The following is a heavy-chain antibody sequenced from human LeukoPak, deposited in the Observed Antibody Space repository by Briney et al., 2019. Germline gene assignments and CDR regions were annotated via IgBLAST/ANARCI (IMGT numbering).Heavy chain of an antibody. V-gene: IGHV3-30*18. CDR3: AKDGEQVVVAFTYLDY. Sequence: GGSLRLSCAASGFTFSSYGMHWVRQAPGKGLEWVAVISYDGSNKYYADSVKGRFTISRYNSKNTLYLQMNSLRAEDTAVYYCAKDGEQVVVAFTYLDYWGQGTLVTVSS. CDR2: ISYDGSNK. D-gene: IGHD2-15*01. CDR1: GFTFSSYG. J-gene: IGHJ4*02.